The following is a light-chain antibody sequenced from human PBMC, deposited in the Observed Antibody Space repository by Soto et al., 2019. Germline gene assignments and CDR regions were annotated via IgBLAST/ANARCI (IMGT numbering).Light chain of an antibody. J-gene: IGKJ1*01. CDR3: QQSYSTPWT. V-gene: IGKV1-39*01. Sequence: DIQMTQSPSSLSASVVDRVTITCRASQSISSYLNWYHQKPGKAPKLLIYAASSLQSGVPSRFSGSGSGTDFTLTISSLQPEDFATYYCQQSYSTPWTFGQGTKVDIK. CDR2: AAS. CDR1: QSISSY.